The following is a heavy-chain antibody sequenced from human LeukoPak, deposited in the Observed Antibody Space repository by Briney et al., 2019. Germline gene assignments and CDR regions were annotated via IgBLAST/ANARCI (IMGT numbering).Heavy chain of an antibody. CDR2: IFHSRST. V-gene: IGHV4-4*02. CDR1: GGSISSSNW. CDR3: ATTFNWAFDY. Sequence: PSETLSLTCAVSGGSISSSNWWSWVRQPPGKGLEFIGEIFHSRSTNYNPSLKSRVTLSVDKSKNQFSLKLTSVTAADTAVYYCATTFNWAFDYWGQGTLVTVSS. J-gene: IGHJ4*02. D-gene: IGHD7-27*01.